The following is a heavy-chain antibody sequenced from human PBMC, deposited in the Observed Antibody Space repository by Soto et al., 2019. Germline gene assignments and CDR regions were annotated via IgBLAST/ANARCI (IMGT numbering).Heavy chain of an antibody. J-gene: IGHJ4*02. V-gene: IGHV4-59*01. D-gene: IGHD5-18*01. Sequence: QVQLQESGPGLVKPSETLSLTCTVSGGSISSYYWSWIRQSPGKGLEWIGYISYSGSTEYNPSLKSRVTLSVDTPKNQFSLKLSSVTAADTAMYYCARGRGDTAMAWYYWGQGTLVTVSS. CDR2: ISYSGST. CDR1: GGSISSYY. CDR3: ARGRGDTAMAWYY.